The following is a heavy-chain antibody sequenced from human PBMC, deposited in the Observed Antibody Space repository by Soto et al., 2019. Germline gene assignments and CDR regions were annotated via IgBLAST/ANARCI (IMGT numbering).Heavy chain of an antibody. V-gene: IGHV1-2*04. CDR3: ARAGSSWSLQGYWFDP. CDR1: GYTFTGYY. D-gene: IGHD6-13*01. CDR2: INPNSGGT. J-gene: IGHJ5*02. Sequence: SVKVSCKASGYTFTGYYMHWVRQAPGQGLEWMGWINPNSGGTNYAQKFQGWVTMTRDTSISTAYMELSRLRSDDTAVYYCARAGSSWSLQGYWFDPWGQGTLVTVSS.